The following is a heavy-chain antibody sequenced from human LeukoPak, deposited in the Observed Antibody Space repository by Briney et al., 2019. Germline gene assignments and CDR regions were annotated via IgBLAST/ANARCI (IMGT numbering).Heavy chain of an antibody. CDR2: IYYSGST. Sequence: PSETLSLTCTVSGGSVSSGSYYWSWIRQPPGKGLEWIGYIYYSGSTNYNPSLKSRVTISVDTSKNQFSLKLSSVTAADTAVYYCARDGGSSWAKWFDPWGQGTLVTVSS. D-gene: IGHD6-13*01. CDR3: ARDGGSSWAKWFDP. CDR1: GGSVSSGSYY. J-gene: IGHJ5*02. V-gene: IGHV4-61*01.